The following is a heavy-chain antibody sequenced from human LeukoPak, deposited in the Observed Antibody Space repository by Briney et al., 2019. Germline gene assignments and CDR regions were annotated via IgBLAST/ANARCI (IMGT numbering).Heavy chain of an antibody. J-gene: IGHJ4*02. CDR3: VRGTGY. Sequence: PGGSLRLSCSVSGFTFNTYVMHWVRQAPGKGLEYVSAISSNADNTYYADSVKGTFTISRDNSKNTLYLQMSSLRADDTAVYYCVRGTGYWGQGTLVTVSS. V-gene: IGHV3-64D*06. CDR2: ISSNADNT. CDR1: GFTFNTYV.